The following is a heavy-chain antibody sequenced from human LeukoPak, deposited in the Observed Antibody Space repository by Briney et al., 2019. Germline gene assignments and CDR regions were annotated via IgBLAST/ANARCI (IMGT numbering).Heavy chain of an antibody. CDR3: ARDIVDYFDY. CDR2: IYYSGST. Sequence: PSETLSLTCTVSGGSISSYYWSWIRQPPGKGLEWIGYIYYSGSTNCNPSLKSRVTISVDTSKNQFSLKLSSVTAADTAVYYCARDIVDYFDYWGQGTLVTVSS. CDR1: GGSISSYY. D-gene: IGHD1-26*01. V-gene: IGHV4-59*01. J-gene: IGHJ4*02.